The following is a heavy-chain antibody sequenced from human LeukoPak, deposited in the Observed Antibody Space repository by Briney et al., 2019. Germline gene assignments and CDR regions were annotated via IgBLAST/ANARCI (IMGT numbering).Heavy chain of an antibody. V-gene: IGHV4-61*09. D-gene: IGHD1-26*01. Sequence: SETLSLTCTVSGYSINSGSCDWNWLRQPAGKGLEWIAHINTGGRANDNPSRESPLTIYVDTYQYLFFLNLHSVTAADMAVYYGARDGGSSWGRNWFDPWGQGTLVTASS. CDR3: ARDGGSSWGRNWFDP. CDR1: GYSINSGSCD. CDR2: INTGGRA. J-gene: IGHJ5*02.